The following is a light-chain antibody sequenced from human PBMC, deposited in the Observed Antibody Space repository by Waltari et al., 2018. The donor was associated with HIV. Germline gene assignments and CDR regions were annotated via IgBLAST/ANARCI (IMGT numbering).Light chain of an antibody. CDR3: QHRSNWPLT. CDR1: QSISSY. V-gene: IGKV3-11*01. Sequence: EIVLTQSPATLSLSPGERATLSCRASQSISSYLAWYQQTPGQAPRLLIYDASNRATGIPARFSGSGSGTDFTLTISSLEPEDFAVYHCQHRSNWPLTFGGRTKVEIK. J-gene: IGKJ4*01. CDR2: DAS.